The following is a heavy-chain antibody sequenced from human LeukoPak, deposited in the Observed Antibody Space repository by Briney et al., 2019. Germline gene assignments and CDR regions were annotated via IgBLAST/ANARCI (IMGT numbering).Heavy chain of an antibody. CDR2: ISSNGGST. D-gene: IGHD6-13*01. J-gene: IGHJ6*04. CDR3: VRGIAAAGTDYYYYGMDV. CDR1: GCTFSSYA. V-gene: IGHV3-64D*06. Sequence: PGGSLRLSCSGSGCTFSSYAMHWVRQAPGKGLEYVSAISSNGGSTYYADSVKGRFTISRDNSKNTLYLQMSSLRAEDTAVYYCVRGIAAAGTDYYYYGMDVWGKGTTVTVSS.